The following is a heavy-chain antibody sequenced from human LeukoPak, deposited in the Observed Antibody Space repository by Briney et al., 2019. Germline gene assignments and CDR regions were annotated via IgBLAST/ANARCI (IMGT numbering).Heavy chain of an antibody. D-gene: IGHD3-16*02. V-gene: IGHV4-34*01. CDR1: SGSFSGYY. CDR3: ARVFPVYDYVWGSYRYRPSYFDY. J-gene: IGHJ4*02. CDR2: INHSGST. Sequence: PSETLSLTRAVYSGSFSGYYWSWIRQPPGKGLEWIGEINHSGSTNYNPSLKSRVTISVDTSKNQFSLKLSSVTAADTAVYYCARVFPVYDYVWGSYRYRPSYFDYWGQGTLVTVSS.